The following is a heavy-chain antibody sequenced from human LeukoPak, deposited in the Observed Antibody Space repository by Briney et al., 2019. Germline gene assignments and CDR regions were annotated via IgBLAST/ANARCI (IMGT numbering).Heavy chain of an antibody. CDR3: ARVVNGYADY. V-gene: IGHV3-21*06. Sequence: PGGSLRLSCAASGFTFSNTNMNWVRQAPGKGLKWVSFISASSNYIYYADSVKGRFTISRDNAQNSLYLQMNSLRAEDTAVYFCARVVNGYADYWGQGALVTVSS. D-gene: IGHD5-18*01. J-gene: IGHJ4*02. CDR1: GFTFSNTN. CDR2: ISASSNYI.